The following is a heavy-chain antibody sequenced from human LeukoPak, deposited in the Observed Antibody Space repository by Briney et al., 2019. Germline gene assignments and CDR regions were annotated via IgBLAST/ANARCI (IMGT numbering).Heavy chain of an antibody. CDR3: AKGFGGPGYSSSWYGIDY. CDR2: ISWNSGSI. Sequence: GRSLRLSCAASGFTFDDYAMHWVRQAPGKGLEWVSCISWNSGSIGYADSVKGRFTISRDNAKNSLYLQMNSLRAEDTALYYCAKGFGGPGYSSSWYGIDYWGQGTLVTVSS. D-gene: IGHD6-13*01. V-gene: IGHV3-9*01. J-gene: IGHJ4*02. CDR1: GFTFDDYA.